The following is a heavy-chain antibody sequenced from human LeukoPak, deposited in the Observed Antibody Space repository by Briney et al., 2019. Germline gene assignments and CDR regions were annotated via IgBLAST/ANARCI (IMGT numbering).Heavy chain of an antibody. CDR2: IKQDGSEK. D-gene: IGHD3-10*01. J-gene: IGHJ4*02. Sequence: GGSLRLSCAASGFTFSSYWMSWVRQAPGKGLEWVANIKQDGSEKYYVDSVKGRFTISRDNAKNSLYLQMNSLRAEDTAVYYCARVTRVRGLHFDYWGQGTLVTVSS. CDR3: ARVTRVRGLHFDY. V-gene: IGHV3-7*01. CDR1: GFTFSSYW.